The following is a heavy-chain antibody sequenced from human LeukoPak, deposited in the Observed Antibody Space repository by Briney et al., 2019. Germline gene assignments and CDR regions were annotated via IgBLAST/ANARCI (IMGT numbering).Heavy chain of an antibody. Sequence: ASVKVPCKASGYTFTSYDINWVRQATGQGLEWMGWMNPNSGNTGYAQKFQGRVTMTRNTSISTAYMELSSLRSEDTAVYYCATDCSGGSCYSGVNAFDIWGQGTMVTVSS. V-gene: IGHV1-8*01. CDR1: GYTFTSYD. CDR2: MNPNSGNT. D-gene: IGHD2-15*01. CDR3: ATDCSGGSCYSGVNAFDI. J-gene: IGHJ3*02.